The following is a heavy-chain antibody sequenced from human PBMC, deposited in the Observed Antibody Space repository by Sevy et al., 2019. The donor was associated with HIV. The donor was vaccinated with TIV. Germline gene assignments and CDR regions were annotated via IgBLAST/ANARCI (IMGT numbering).Heavy chain of an antibody. J-gene: IGHJ4*02. Sequence: GGSLGLSCAASGFTFSSYWMHWVRQAPGKGLVWVSRINSEGSSTSYADSVKGRFTISRENAKNTLYLQMNSLRAEDTAVYYCARDSQGSGWFHFDYWGQGTLVTVSS. V-gene: IGHV3-74*01. D-gene: IGHD6-19*01. CDR3: ARDSQGSGWFHFDY. CDR1: GFTFSSYW. CDR2: INSEGSST.